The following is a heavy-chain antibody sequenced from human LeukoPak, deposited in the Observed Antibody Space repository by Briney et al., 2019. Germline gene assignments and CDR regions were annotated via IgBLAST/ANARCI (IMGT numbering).Heavy chain of an antibody. Sequence: GGSLRLSCAASGFTVSSNYMNWVRQAPGKGLEWVSVIYGGGNIYYADSVKGRFTTSRDNSKNTLYLQMNSLRAEDTAVYYCARGAGYNYPYYFDYWGQGTLVTVSS. D-gene: IGHD5-24*01. CDR2: IYGGGNI. CDR1: GFTVSSNY. CDR3: ARGAGYNYPYYFDY. V-gene: IGHV3-53*01. J-gene: IGHJ4*02.